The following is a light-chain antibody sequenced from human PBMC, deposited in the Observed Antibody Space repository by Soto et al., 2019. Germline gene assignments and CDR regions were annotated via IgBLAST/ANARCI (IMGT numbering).Light chain of an antibody. CDR1: QSVSTSY. V-gene: IGKV3-20*01. J-gene: IGKJ1*01. CDR2: GAS. CDR3: QQYVDSLRT. Sequence: EIVLTQSPGTLSLSPGERATLSCRASQSVSTSYLAWYQQKPGQAPRLLIYGASSRATGIPDRFSGSGSGTDFTLTISRLDPEDFEVYYCQQYVDSLRTFGQGTRWIS.